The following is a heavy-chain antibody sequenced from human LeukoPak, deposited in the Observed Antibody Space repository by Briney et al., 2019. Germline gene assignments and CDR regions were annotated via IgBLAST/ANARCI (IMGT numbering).Heavy chain of an antibody. J-gene: IGHJ6*02. CDR3: ARDLDYDILTGYRYGMDV. CDR2: ISSSSSYI. D-gene: IGHD3-9*01. Sequence: GGSLRLSCAASGFTFSSYSMNWVRQAPGKGLEWVSSISSSSSYIDYADSVKGRFTISRDNAKNSLYLQMNSLRAEDTAVYYCARDLDYDILTGYRYGMDVWGQGTTVTVSS. CDR1: GFTFSSYS. V-gene: IGHV3-21*01.